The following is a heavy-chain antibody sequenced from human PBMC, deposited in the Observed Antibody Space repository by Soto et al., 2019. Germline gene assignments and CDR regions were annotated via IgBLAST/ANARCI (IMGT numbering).Heavy chain of an antibody. CDR3: AKVSSSSFQPKNYYGMDV. CDR1: GFTFSSYA. J-gene: IGHJ6*02. V-gene: IGHV3-23*01. CDR2: ISGSGGST. Sequence: PGGSLRLSCAASGFTFSSYAMSWVRQAPGKGLEWVSAISGSGGSTYYADSVKGRFTISRDNSKNTLYLQMNSLRAEDTAVYYCAKVSSSSFQPKNYYGMDVWGQGTTVTGTS. D-gene: IGHD6-6*01.